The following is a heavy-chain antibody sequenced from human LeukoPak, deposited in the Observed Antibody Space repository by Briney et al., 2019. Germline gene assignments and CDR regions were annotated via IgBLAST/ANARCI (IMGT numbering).Heavy chain of an antibody. CDR1: GYTFTSYD. CDR3: ARGKIIAARFYYYYYYMDV. CDR2: MNPNSGNT. Sequence: ASVKVSCKASGYTFTSYDINWVRQATGQGLEWMGWMNPNSGNTGYAQKFQGRVTMTRNTSISTAYMELSSLRSEDTAVYYCARGKIIAARFYYYYYYMDVWGKGTTVTVS. J-gene: IGHJ6*03. V-gene: IGHV1-8*01. D-gene: IGHD6-6*01.